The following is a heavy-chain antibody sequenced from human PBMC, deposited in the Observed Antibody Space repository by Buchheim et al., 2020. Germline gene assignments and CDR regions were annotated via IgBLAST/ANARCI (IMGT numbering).Heavy chain of an antibody. V-gene: IGHV3-30*18. Sequence: QVQLVESGGGVVQPGRSLRLSCAASGFTFSSYGMHWVRQAPGKGLEWVAVISYDGSSKYYADSVKGRFTISRDNSKNTLYLQMNSLRAEDTAVYYCAKEYCSSTSCYTGDDWGQGTL. CDR1: GFTFSSYG. J-gene: IGHJ4*02. CDR2: ISYDGSSK. CDR3: AKEYCSSTSCYTGDD. D-gene: IGHD2-2*02.